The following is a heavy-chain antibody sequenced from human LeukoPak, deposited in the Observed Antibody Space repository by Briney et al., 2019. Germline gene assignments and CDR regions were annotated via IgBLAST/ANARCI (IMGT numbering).Heavy chain of an antibody. V-gene: IGHV4-59*01. D-gene: IGHD6-13*01. CDR2: IYYSGST. Sequence: SETLSLTCTVSGGSISSYYWSWIRQPPGKGLEWIGYIYYSGSTNYNPSLKSRVTISVDTSKIQFSLKLSSVTAADTAVYYCERAQKQLVRYYYYYYGMDVWGQGTTVTVSS. CDR1: GGSISSYY. CDR3: ERAQKQLVRYYYYYYGMDV. J-gene: IGHJ6*02.